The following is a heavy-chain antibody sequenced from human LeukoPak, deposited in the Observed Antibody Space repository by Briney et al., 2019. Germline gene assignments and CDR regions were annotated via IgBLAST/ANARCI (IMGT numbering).Heavy chain of an antibody. Sequence: PGGSLRLSCAASGFTFSSYSMNWVRQVPGKGLEWVSYISSSSTIYYADSVKGRFTISRDNAKNSLYLQMNSLRAEDTAVYYCASEMGDYWGQGTLVTVSS. CDR2: ISSSSTI. CDR3: ASEMGDY. V-gene: IGHV3-48*01. J-gene: IGHJ4*02. CDR1: GFTFSSYS. D-gene: IGHD2-8*01.